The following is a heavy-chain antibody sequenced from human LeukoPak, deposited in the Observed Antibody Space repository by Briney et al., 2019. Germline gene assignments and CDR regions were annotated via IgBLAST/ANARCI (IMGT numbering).Heavy chain of an antibody. Sequence: PGGSLRLSCAASGFTFYTYSMNWVRQAPGKGLEWVSSISSSSSYIYYADSVKGRFTISRDNAKKSLYLQMNSLRAEDTAVYYCARDDGNYYDSSGFDYWGQGTLVTFSS. D-gene: IGHD3-22*01. CDR3: ARDDGNYYDSSGFDY. CDR1: GFTFYTYS. J-gene: IGHJ4*02. V-gene: IGHV3-21*01. CDR2: ISSSSSYI.